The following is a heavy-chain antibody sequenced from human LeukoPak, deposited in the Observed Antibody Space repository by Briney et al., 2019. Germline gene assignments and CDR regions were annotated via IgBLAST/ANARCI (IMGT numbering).Heavy chain of an antibody. Sequence: ASVKVSCKASGYTFTSYGISWVRQAPGQGLEWMGWISAYNGNTNYAQKLQGRVTMTTDTSTSTAYMELRSLRSDDTAVYYCARERTSYYDSSGYYGPDAFDIWGQGTMVTVSS. D-gene: IGHD3-22*01. CDR1: GYTFTSYG. CDR2: ISAYNGNT. CDR3: ARERTSYYDSSGYYGPDAFDI. J-gene: IGHJ3*02. V-gene: IGHV1-18*01.